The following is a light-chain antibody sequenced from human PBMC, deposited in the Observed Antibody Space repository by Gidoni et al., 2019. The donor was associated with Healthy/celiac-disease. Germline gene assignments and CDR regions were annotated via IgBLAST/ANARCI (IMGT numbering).Light chain of an antibody. CDR2: GAS. V-gene: IGKV3-20*01. Sequence: VLTQSPCTLSLSPGERATLSCRASQSVSSSYLAWYQQKPVQAPMLLIYGASSRATGIPDRFSGRGSGTDFPLTISRLEPEDFAVYYCQQYGSSPLTFGGGTKVEIK. J-gene: IGKJ4*01. CDR1: QSVSSSY. CDR3: QQYGSSPLT.